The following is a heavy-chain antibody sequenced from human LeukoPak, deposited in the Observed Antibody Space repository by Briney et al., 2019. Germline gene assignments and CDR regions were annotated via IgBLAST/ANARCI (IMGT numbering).Heavy chain of an antibody. V-gene: IGHV1-2*02. CDR3: ARADDDYGSFDY. CDR2: INPNSGGT. CDR1: GYTFTGYY. D-gene: IGHD4-17*01. J-gene: IGHJ4*02. Sequence: ASVKVSCTASGYTFTGYYMHWVRQAPGQGLEWMGWINPNSGGTNYAQKFQGRVTMTRDTSISTAYMELSRLRSDDTAVYYCARADDDYGSFDYWGQGTLVTVSS.